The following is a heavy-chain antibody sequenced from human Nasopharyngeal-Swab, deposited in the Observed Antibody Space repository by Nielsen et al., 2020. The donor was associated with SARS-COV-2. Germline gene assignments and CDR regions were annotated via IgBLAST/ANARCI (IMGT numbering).Heavy chain of an antibody. V-gene: IGHV3-21*01. J-gene: IGHJ6*02. Sequence: GGSLRLSCAASGFTFSSYSMNWVRQAPGKGLEWVASISSSSSYIYYADSVKGRFTISRDNAKNTLYLQMNSLRAEDTAVYYCARVVGRYYGMDVWGQGTTVTVSS. CDR1: GFTFSSYS. D-gene: IGHD3-10*01. CDR2: ISSSSSYI. CDR3: ARVVGRYYGMDV.